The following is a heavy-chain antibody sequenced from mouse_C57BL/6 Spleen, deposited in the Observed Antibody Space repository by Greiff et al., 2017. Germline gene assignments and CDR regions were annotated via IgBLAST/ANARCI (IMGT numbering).Heavy chain of an antibody. V-gene: IGHV1-63*01. CDR2: IYPGGGYT. CDR3: ARSGSNYTLYAMDY. J-gene: IGHJ4*01. D-gene: IGHD2-5*01. Sequence: VQLQQSGAELVRPGPSVKMSCKASGYTFTNYWIGWAKQRPGHGLEWIGDIYPGGGYTNYNEKFKGKATLTADKSSSTAYMQFSSLTSEDSAIYYCARSGSNYTLYAMDYWGQGTSVTVSS. CDR1: GYTFTNYW.